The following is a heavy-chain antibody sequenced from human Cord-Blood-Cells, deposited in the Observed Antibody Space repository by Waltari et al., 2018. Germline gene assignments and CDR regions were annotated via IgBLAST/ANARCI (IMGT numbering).Heavy chain of an antibody. Sequence: QLQLQESGPGLVKPSETLSLTCTVSGGSISSSSYYWGWIRQPPGKGLEWIGSIYYSGSTDYHPSLKSRVTISVDTSKNQFSLKLSSVTAADTAVYYCARLLSYYYDSSGSLGYFDLWGRGTLVTVSS. D-gene: IGHD3-22*01. CDR3: ARLLSYYYDSSGSLGYFDL. CDR1: GGSISSSSYY. J-gene: IGHJ2*01. V-gene: IGHV4-39*07. CDR2: IYYSGST.